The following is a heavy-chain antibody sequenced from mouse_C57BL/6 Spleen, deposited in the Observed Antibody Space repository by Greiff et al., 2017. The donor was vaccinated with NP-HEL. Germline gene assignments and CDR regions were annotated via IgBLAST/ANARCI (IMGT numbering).Heavy chain of an antibody. D-gene: IGHD1-1*01. CDR1: GYTFTSYW. J-gene: IGHJ1*03. V-gene: IGHV1-64*01. CDR3: ARRAVVATDWYFDV. Sequence: QVQLQQPGAELVKPGASVKLSCKASGYTFTSYWMHWVKQRPGQGLEWIGMIHPNSGSTNYNEKFKSKATLTVDKSSSTAYMQLSSLTSEDSAVYYCARRAVVATDWYFDVWGTGTTVTVSP. CDR2: IHPNSGST.